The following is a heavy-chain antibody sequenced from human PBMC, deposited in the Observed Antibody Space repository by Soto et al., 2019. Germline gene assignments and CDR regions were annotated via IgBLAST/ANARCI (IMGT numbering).Heavy chain of an antibody. D-gene: IGHD1-26*01. Sequence: PGGSLRLSCAASGFTFSSYGIHWVRQAPGKGLEWVAVISYDGSNKYYADSVKGRFTISRDNSKNTLYLQMNSLRAEDTAVYYCAKDPRGWAPHWGQGTLVTVSS. CDR3: AKDPRGWAPH. CDR1: GFTFSSYG. CDR2: ISYDGSNK. V-gene: IGHV3-30*18. J-gene: IGHJ4*02.